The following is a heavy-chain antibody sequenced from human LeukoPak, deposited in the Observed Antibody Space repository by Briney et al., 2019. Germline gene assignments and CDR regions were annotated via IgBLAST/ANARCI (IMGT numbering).Heavy chain of an antibody. J-gene: IGHJ4*02. D-gene: IGHD3-3*01. CDR1: GLTFSSYW. Sequence: AGGSLRLSRAASGLTFSSYWMSWVRQAPGKGLEWVANIKQDGSEKYYVDSVKGRFTISRDNAKNSLYLQMNSLRAEDTAVYYCARVNPPNYDFWSGYPYYFDYWGQGTLVTVSS. CDR3: ARVNPPNYDFWSGYPYYFDY. V-gene: IGHV3-7*01. CDR2: IKQDGSEK.